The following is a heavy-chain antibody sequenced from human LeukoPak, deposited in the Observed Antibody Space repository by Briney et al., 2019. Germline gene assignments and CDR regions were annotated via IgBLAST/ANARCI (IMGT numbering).Heavy chain of an antibody. CDR1: GGSISSGGYY. Sequence: SETLSLTCTVSGGSISSGGYYWSWIRQHPGKGLEGIGYIYYSGSTYYNPSLKSRVTISVDTSKNQFSLKLSSVTAADTAVYYCARGRYCSGGSCYYRFDYWGQGTLVTVSS. CDR3: ARGRYCSGGSCYYRFDY. V-gene: IGHV4-31*03. J-gene: IGHJ4*02. D-gene: IGHD2-15*01. CDR2: IYYSGST.